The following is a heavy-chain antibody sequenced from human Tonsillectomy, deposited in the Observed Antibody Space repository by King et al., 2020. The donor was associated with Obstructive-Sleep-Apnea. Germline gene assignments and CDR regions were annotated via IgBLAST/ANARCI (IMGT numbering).Heavy chain of an antibody. CDR2: ISYDGSNK. CDR3: AKDQNYYGFNY. Sequence: VQLVESGGGVVQPGRSLRLSCAASGFTFSSYGMHWVRQAPGKGLEWVAVISYDGSNKYYADSVKGRFTISRDNSKTTLYLQMNSLRAEDTAVYYCAKDQNYYGFNYWGQGTLVTVSS. J-gene: IGHJ4*02. D-gene: IGHD3-10*01. V-gene: IGHV3-30*18. CDR1: GFTFSSYG.